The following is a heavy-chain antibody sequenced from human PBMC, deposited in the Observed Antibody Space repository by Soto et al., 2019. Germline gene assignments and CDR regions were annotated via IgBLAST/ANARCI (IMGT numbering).Heavy chain of an antibody. D-gene: IGHD3-22*01. CDR3: ARQFDHDTMGYYYAY. V-gene: IGHV1-69*13. CDR2: IIPLFGTP. Sequence: SVKVSCKASGGTFNKYAIDWVRQAPGQGLEWMGGIIPLFGTPTYAQKFQGRVTISADEVTGTAYMELSSLKSDDTGVYYCARQFDHDTMGYYYAYWGQGTLVTVSS. CDR1: GGTFNKYA. J-gene: IGHJ4*02.